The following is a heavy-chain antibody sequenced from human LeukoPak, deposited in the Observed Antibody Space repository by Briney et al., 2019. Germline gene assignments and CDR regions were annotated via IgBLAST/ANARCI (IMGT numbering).Heavy chain of an antibody. CDR3: ARAPDCSSTSCYTYHYGMDV. Sequence: PSETLSLTCTVSSGSISSGSYYWSWIRQPAGKGLEWIGRIYTSGSTNYNPSLKSRVTISVDTSKNQFSLKLSSVTAADTAVYYCARAPDCSSTSCYTYHYGMDVWGQGTTVTVSS. CDR1: SGSISSGSYY. J-gene: IGHJ6*02. CDR2: IYTSGST. D-gene: IGHD2-2*02. V-gene: IGHV4-61*02.